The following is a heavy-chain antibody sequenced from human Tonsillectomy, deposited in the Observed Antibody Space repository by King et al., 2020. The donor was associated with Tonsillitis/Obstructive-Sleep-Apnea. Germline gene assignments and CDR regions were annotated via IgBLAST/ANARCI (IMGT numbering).Heavy chain of an antibody. J-gene: IGHJ4*02. CDR3: ARGSYGFYFDY. CDR2: ISSSGSTI. CDR1: GFTFSSYE. Sequence: VQLVESGGGLVQPGGSLRLSCAASGFTFSSYEMNWVRQAPGKGLEWVSYISSSGSTIYYADSVKGRFTTSRDNAKNSLYLQMNSLRAEDTAVYYCARGSYGFYFDYWGQGTLVTVSS. V-gene: IGHV3-48*03. D-gene: IGHD5-18*01.